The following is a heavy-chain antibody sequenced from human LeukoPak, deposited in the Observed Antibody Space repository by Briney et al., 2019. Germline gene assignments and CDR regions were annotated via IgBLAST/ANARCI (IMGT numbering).Heavy chain of an antibody. CDR2: ISGSGGST. CDR3: AKDASSGIWYYFDY. D-gene: IGHD6-19*01. Sequence: GGSLRLSCAASDFSFITYAMSWVRQAPGKGLEWVSAISGSGGSTYYADSVKGRFTISRDNSKNTLYLQMNSLRAEDAAVYYCAKDASSGIWYYFDYWGQGTLVTVSS. CDR1: DFSFITYA. J-gene: IGHJ4*02. V-gene: IGHV3-23*01.